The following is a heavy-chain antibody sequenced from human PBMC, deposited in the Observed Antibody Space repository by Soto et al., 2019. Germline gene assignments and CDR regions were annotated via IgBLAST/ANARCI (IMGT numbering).Heavy chain of an antibody. D-gene: IGHD1-26*01. Sequence: QVQLMESGGGVVQPGRSLRLSCTASGFTFSSSDIHWVRQAPGKGLEWVAHISIDLNRQYYADPVKGRFTGSRDNSKKKVYLHMLSVKVDDTAFYYPARGPTSGDFDIWGRGTMVTVSS. CDR3: ARGPTSGDFDI. J-gene: IGHJ3*02. CDR1: GFTFSSSD. V-gene: IGHV3-30*03. CDR2: ISIDLNRQ.